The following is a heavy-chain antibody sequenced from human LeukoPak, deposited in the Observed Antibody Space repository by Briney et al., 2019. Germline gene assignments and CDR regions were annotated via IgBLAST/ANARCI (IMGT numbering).Heavy chain of an antibody. CDR1: GGSFSGYY. V-gene: IGHV4-34*01. CDR2: INHSGST. CDR3: ARGNLVATLYFDY. D-gene: IGHD5-12*01. J-gene: IGHJ4*02. Sequence: PSETLSLTCAVYGGSFSGYYWSWIRQPPGKGLEWIGEINHSGSTNCNPSLKSRVTISVDTSKNQFSLSLSSVTAADTAVYYCARGNLVATLYFDYWGQGALVTVSS.